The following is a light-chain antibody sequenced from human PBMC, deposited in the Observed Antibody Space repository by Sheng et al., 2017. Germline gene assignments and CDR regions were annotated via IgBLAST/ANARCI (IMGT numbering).Light chain of an antibody. V-gene: IGKV3-11*01. CDR3: QQRSNWPAYT. J-gene: IGKJ2*01. Sequence: EIVLTQSPATLSLSPGERATLSCRASQSVSSYLAWYQQKPGQAPSSSSMXHPTGPLASQPGSVASGSGTDFTLTISSLEPEDFAVYYCQQRSNWPAYTFGQGTKLEIK. CDR1: QSVSSY. CDR2: XHP.